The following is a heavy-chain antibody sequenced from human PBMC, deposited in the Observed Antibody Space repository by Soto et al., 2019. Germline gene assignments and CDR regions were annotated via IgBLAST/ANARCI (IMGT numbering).Heavy chain of an antibody. V-gene: IGHV4-34*01. D-gene: IGHD5-18*01. CDR1: GGSFSGYY. CDR3: ARVSDTAMADY. CDR2: INHSGST. J-gene: IGHJ4*02. Sequence: SETLSLTCAVYGGSFSGYYWSWIRQPPGKGLEWIGEINHSGSTNYNPSLKSRVTISVDTSKNQFSLKLSSVTAADTAVYYCARVSDTAMADYWSQGTLVTVSS.